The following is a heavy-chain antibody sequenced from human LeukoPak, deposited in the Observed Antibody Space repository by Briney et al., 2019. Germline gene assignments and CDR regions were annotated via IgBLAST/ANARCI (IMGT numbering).Heavy chain of an antibody. D-gene: IGHD4-11*01. CDR3: ARGGVAETTVTIGDY. V-gene: IGHV6-1*01. CDR1: GDSVSSNSAA. J-gene: IGHJ4*02. Sequence: SQTLSLTCAISGDSVSSNSAAWNWIRQSPSRGLEWLGRTYYRSKWYNDYAVSVKSRITINPDTSKNQFSLKLSSVTAADTAVYYCARGGVAETTVTIGDYWGQGTLVTVSS. CDR2: TYYRSKWYN.